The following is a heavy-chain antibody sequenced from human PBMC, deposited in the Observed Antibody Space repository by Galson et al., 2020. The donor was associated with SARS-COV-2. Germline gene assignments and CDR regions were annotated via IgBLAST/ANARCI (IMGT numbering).Heavy chain of an antibody. CDR3: ARAVMITFGGVIVMVDYFDY. Sequence: SVKVSCKASGGTFISYAISWVRQAPGQGLEWMGGIIPIFGTANYAQKFQGRVTITADESTSTAYMELSSLRSEDTAVYYCARAVMITFGGVIVMVDYFDYWGQGTLVTVSS. CDR1: GGTFISYA. V-gene: IGHV1-69*13. CDR2: IIPIFGTA. J-gene: IGHJ4*02. D-gene: IGHD3-16*02.